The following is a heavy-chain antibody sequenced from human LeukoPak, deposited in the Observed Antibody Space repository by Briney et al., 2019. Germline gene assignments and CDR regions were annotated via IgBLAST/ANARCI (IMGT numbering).Heavy chain of an antibody. V-gene: IGHV1-18*01. CDR2: ISAYNGNT. CDR3: AVGGPGANYDFWSGYYYYYYMDV. Sequence: ASVKVSCKASGYTFTSYGISWVRQAPGQGLEWMGWISAYNGNTNYAQKLQGRVTMTTDTSTSTAYMELRSLRSDDTAVYYCAVGGPGANYDFWSGYYYYYYMDVWGKGTTVTVSS. J-gene: IGHJ6*03. CDR1: GYTFTSYG. D-gene: IGHD3-3*01.